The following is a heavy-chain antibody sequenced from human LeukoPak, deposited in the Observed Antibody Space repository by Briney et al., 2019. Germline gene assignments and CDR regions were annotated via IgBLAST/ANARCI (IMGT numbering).Heavy chain of an antibody. CDR2: IYYSGST. V-gene: IGHV4-39*01. D-gene: IGHD3-10*01. Sequence: PSETLSLTCTVSGGSISSSSYYWGWIRQPPGKGLEWIGSIYYSGSTYYNPSLKSRVTISVDTSKNQFSLKLSSVTAADTAVYYCARRGDRFDYRGQGTLVTVSS. CDR3: ARRGDRFDY. J-gene: IGHJ4*02. CDR1: GGSISSSSYY.